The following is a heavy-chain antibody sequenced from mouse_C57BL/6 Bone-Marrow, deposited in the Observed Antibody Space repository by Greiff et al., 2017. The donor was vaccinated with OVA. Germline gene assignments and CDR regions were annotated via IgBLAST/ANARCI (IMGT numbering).Heavy chain of an antibody. CDR1: GFTFNTYA. J-gene: IGHJ3*01. Sequence: EVQLVESGGGLVQPKGSLKLSCAASGFTFNTYAMHWVRQAPGKGLEWVARIRSKSSNYATYYADSVKDRFTISRDDSQSMLYLQMNNLKTEDTAMDYCVREGITDSGFAYWGQGTLVTVSA. CDR3: VREGITDSGFAY. D-gene: IGHD1-2*01. V-gene: IGHV10-3*01. CDR2: IRSKSSNYAT.